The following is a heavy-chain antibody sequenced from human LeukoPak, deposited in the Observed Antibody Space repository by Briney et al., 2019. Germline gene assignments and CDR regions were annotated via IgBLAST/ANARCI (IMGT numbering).Heavy chain of an antibody. CDR2: ISSGGTTI. Sequence: PGGSLRLSCRASASGDDFTSHSMNWVRQAPGKGLEWISYISSGGTTIYYADSVKGRFTISRDNAKYSLYLQMNSLRGEDTAVYYCARNENGYPFYFGSWGQGSLVTVSS. J-gene: IGHJ4*02. CDR1: ASGDDFTSHS. D-gene: IGHD5-24*01. CDR3: ARNENGYPFYFGS. V-gene: IGHV3-48*01.